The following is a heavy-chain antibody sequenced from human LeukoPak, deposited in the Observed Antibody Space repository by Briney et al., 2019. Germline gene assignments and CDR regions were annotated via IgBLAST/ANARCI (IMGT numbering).Heavy chain of an antibody. Sequence: PGGSLRLSCAGSGFTFINAWMAWVRQAPGKGLEWVGRIKAKAHGGTIEYAAPVKGRFTISRDDSKNTLYLQMNSLRADDTAVYYCAKGLGLVSWYRGIDYWGQGTLVTVSS. CDR2: IKAKAHGGTI. CDR3: AKGLGLVSWYRGIDY. CDR1: GFTFINAW. J-gene: IGHJ4*02. V-gene: IGHV3-15*01. D-gene: IGHD5-12*01.